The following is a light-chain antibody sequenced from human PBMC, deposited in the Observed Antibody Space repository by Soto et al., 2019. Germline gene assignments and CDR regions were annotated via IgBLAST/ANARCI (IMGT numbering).Light chain of an antibody. CDR3: QQYDNLPPYT. CDR2: YAS. CDR1: QDISKY. J-gene: IGKJ2*01. V-gene: IGKV1-33*01. Sequence: DIQMTQSPSSLSASVGDRVTITCQASQDISKYLNWYQQKPGKAPKLLIYYASNLATGDPSRFSGSGSGTDFTFPISSLQPEDIATYYCQQYDNLPPYTFGQGTKLEIK.